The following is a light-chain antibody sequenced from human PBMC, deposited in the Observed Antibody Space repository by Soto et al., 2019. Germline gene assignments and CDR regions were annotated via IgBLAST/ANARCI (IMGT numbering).Light chain of an antibody. J-gene: IGKJ4*01. Sequence: EIVLTQSPGTLSLSPGERATLSCRASQSVSSSYLAWNQQKPGQPPRQLIYGASSRATGIPDRFSGSGSGTDFTLTITRLEPEDFAVYYCQHYRTSFGGGTRVEIK. CDR2: GAS. CDR1: QSVSSSY. V-gene: IGKV3-20*01. CDR3: QHYRTS.